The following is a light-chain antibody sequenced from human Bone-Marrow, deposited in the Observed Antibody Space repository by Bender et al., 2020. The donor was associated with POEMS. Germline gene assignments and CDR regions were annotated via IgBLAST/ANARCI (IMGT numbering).Light chain of an antibody. V-gene: IGLV1-44*01. Sequence: QSVLTQPPSASGTPGQRVTISCSGGSSNIVAHVVNWYQHLPVTAPKLLIYSSHRRPSEVPDRFSGSRSGTSASLAISGLQSEDEADYYCAVWDDSLNGWVFGGGTKLTVL. J-gene: IGLJ3*02. CDR1: SSNIVAHV. CDR2: SSH. CDR3: AVWDDSLNGWV.